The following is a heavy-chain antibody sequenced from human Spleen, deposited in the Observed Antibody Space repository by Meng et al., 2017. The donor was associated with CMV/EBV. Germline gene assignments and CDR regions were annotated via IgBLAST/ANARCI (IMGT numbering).Heavy chain of an antibody. J-gene: IGHJ4*02. V-gene: IGHV2-5*02. CDR2: IYWDDDK. CDR1: VFSLSTSGVG. D-gene: IGHD3-10*01. CDR3: AHGFWGSRYFDY. Sequence: QICLKESGPTLVQPTQTLPLTCTFSVFSLSTSGVGVGWIRSPPGKDLEWLALIYWDDDKRYCPSLKSRLTITQDTSKNQVVLTMTNMDPVDTATYYCAHGFWGSRYFDYWGQGTLVTVSS.